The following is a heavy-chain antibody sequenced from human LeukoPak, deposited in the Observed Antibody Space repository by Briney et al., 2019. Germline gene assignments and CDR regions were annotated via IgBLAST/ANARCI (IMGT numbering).Heavy chain of an antibody. D-gene: IGHD2-15*01. CDR3: ARDGGYCSGGSCYNYFDY. CDR1: GYTFTGYY. V-gene: IGHV1-2*06. J-gene: IGHJ4*02. CDR2: INPNSGGT. Sequence: ASVKVSCKASGYTFTGYYMHWVRQAPGQGLEWMGRINPNSGGTNYAQKFQGRVTMTRDTSISTAYMELSRLRSDDTAVYYCARDGGYCSGGSCYNYFDYWGQGTLVTVSS.